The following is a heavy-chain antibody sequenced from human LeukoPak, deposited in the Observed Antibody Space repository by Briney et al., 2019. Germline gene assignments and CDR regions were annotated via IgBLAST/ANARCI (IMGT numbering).Heavy chain of an antibody. Sequence: GGSLRLSCAASGFTFSSYWMSWVRQAPGKGLEWVANIKQDGSEKYYVDSVKGRFTISRDNAKNSLYLQINSLRAEDTAVYYCARDVAELGYCSGGSCYSVADAFDIWGQGTMVTVSS. CDR1: GFTFSSYW. J-gene: IGHJ3*02. CDR2: IKQDGSEK. D-gene: IGHD2-15*01. CDR3: ARDVAELGYCSGGSCYSVADAFDI. V-gene: IGHV3-7*01.